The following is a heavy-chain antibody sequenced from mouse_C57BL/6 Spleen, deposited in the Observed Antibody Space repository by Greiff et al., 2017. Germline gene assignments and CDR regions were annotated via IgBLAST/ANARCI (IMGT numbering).Heavy chain of an antibody. V-gene: IGHV1-85*01. CDR1: GYTFTSYD. CDR3: ARPITTVVASGFDV. Sequence: QVQLKQSGPELVKPGASVKLSCKASGYTFTSYDINWVKQRPGQGLEWIGWIYPSGGSTKYNEKFKGKATLTGDKSTSTAYMQLRSLTSEDSAVYCCARPITTVVASGFDVWGTGTTVTVSS. J-gene: IGHJ1*03. D-gene: IGHD1-1*01. CDR2: IYPSGGST.